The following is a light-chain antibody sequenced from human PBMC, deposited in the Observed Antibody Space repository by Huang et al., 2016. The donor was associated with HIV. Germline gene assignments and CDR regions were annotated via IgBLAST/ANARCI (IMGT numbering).Light chain of an antibody. CDR1: QTVSSN. CDR2: GAS. V-gene: IGKV3-15*01. J-gene: IGKJ1*01. Sequence: EIVMRQSPATLSASPGERATLSCTASQTVSSNLAWYQQKPGQAPRLLIYGASTRATGIPARFSGSGSGTDFTLTISSLQSEDFAVYYCQQYDNWPRTFGQGTKVEI. CDR3: QQYDNWPRT.